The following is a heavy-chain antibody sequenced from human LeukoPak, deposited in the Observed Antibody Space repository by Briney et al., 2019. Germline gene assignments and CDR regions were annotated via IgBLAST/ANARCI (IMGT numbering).Heavy chain of an antibody. V-gene: IGHV3-23*01. CDR3: AKYYGSHYYYYMDV. Sequence: PGGSLRLSCAASGFTFSSYGMSWVRQAPGKGLEWVSALSGSGGTTYHADSVKGRFTISRDNSKNTLFLLMNSLRAEDTAVYYCAKYYGSHYYYYMDVWGKGTTVTISS. J-gene: IGHJ6*03. CDR1: GFTFSSYG. D-gene: IGHD3-10*01. CDR2: LSGSGGTT.